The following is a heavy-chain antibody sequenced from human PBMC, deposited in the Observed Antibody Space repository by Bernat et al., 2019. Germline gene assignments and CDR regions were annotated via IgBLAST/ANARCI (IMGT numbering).Heavy chain of an antibody. CDR2: ITTSSTT. J-gene: IGHJ4*02. CDR1: GFTFSGYS. V-gene: IGHV3-48*01. D-gene: IGHD3-22*01. Sequence: EVQLVESGGGLVQPGGSLRLSCAASGFTFSGYSMNWVRQAPGKGLEWVSYITTSSTTYYADSVKGRFTISRDNGKDSLYLQMNSLRAEDTAVYYCARDEYYDSSGDYWGQGTLVTVSS. CDR3: ARDEYYDSSGDY.